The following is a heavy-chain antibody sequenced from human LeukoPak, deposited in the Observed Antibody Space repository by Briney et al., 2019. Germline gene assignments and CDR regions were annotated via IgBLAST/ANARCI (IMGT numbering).Heavy chain of an antibody. V-gene: IGHV4-39*07. Sequence: SETLSLTCTVSGGSISSSSYYWGWIRQPPGKGLEWIGRIYTSGSTNYNPSLKSRVTISVDTSKNQFSLKLSSVTAADTAVYYCARGSGLNWFDPWGQGTLVTVSS. CDR3: ARGSGLNWFDP. D-gene: IGHD3-10*01. CDR1: GGSISSSSYY. J-gene: IGHJ5*02. CDR2: IYTSGST.